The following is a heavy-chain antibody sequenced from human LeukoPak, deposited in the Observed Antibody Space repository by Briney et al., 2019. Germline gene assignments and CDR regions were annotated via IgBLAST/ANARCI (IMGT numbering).Heavy chain of an antibody. V-gene: IGHV4-39*07. D-gene: IGHD3-22*01. Sequence: PSETLSLTCTVSGGSISSSSYYWGWIRQPPGKGLEWIGSIYYSGSTYYNPSLKSRVTISVDTSKNQFSLKLSSVTAADTAVYYCARLPCYYDSSDSAYYSYMDVWGKGTTVTVSS. CDR1: GGSISSSSYY. J-gene: IGHJ6*03. CDR2: IYYSGST. CDR3: ARLPCYYDSSDSAYYSYMDV.